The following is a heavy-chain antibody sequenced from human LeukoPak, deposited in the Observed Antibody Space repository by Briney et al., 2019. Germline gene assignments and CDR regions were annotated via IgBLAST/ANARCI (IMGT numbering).Heavy chain of an antibody. CDR3: ARSGSYSLYSMDV. CDR2: IYYSGST. Sequence: SETLSLTCTVSGGSISSYYWSWIRQPPGKGLEWIGYIYYSGSTNYNPSLKSRVTISVDTSKNQFSLKLSSVTAADTAVYYCARSGSYSLYSMDVWGQGTTVTVSS. CDR1: GGSISSYY. V-gene: IGHV4-59*01. J-gene: IGHJ6*02. D-gene: IGHD1-26*01.